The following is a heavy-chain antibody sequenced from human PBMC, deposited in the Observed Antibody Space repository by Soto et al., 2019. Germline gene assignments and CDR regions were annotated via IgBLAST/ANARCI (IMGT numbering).Heavy chain of an antibody. CDR2: MTGSGGDI. V-gene: IGHV3-23*01. CDR1: GFTFSIYA. Sequence: EVQLLESGGGLVQPGESLRLSCAASGFTFSIYAMMWVRQSPGKGQEWVAGMTGSGGDIRYGDSVKGRFTISKDNSKNTLYLQMNSLRAEDTAMYYCAKDAVDGDGLWLAANWGQGTLVTVSS. D-gene: IGHD2-21*02. CDR3: AKDAVDGDGLWLAAN. J-gene: IGHJ4*02.